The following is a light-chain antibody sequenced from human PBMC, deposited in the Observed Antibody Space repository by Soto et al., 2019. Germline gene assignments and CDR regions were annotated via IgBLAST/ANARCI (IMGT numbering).Light chain of an antibody. J-gene: IGKJ1*01. V-gene: IGKV3-15*01. CDR1: QSVNSN. CDR2: GAS. Sequence: EIVMTQSPATLSVSPGERATLSCRASQSVNSNLAWYQQKPGQAPRLLISGASTRATGIPAWFSGSGSETEFTLTISSLQSEDLAVYYCQQYNNWWTFGQGTKVEIK. CDR3: QQYNNWWT.